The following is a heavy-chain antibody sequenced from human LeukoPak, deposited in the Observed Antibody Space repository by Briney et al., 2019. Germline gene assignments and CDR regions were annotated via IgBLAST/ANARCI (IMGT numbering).Heavy chain of an antibody. CDR3: ARDSRAGYGDLIN. CDR2: ISAYNGNT. CDR1: GYTFTSYG. D-gene: IGHD4-17*01. V-gene: IGHV1-18*01. Sequence: ASVKVSCKASGYTFTSYGISWVRQAPGQGLERIGWISAYNGNTNYAQKLQGRVTMTTDTSASTAYMELRSLRSDDTAVYYCARDSRAGYGDLINWGQGTLVTVSS. J-gene: IGHJ4*02.